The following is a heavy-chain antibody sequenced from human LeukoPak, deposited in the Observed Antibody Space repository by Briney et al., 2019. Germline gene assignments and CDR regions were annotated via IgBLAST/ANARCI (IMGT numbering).Heavy chain of an antibody. CDR1: GYTFTYYY. CDR2: INPNSGGT. Sequence: GASVKVSCKASGYTFTYYYMHWVRQAPGQGREWMGWINPNSGGTNYAQKFQGRVTMTRETAISTAYMELRRLRYDDTAVYYCARDGGGMAVAYWGQGTLVTVSS. J-gene: IGHJ4*02. V-gene: IGHV1-2*02. D-gene: IGHD5-24*01. CDR3: ARDGGGMAVAY.